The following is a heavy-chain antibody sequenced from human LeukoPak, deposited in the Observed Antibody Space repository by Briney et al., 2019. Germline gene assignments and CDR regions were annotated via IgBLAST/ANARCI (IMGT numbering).Heavy chain of an antibody. CDR1: GYSISSGYY. CDR2: IYHSGST. CDR3: ARGPGYYGSGSAYYYYGMDV. J-gene: IGHJ6*04. V-gene: IGHV4-38-2*01. D-gene: IGHD3-10*01. Sequence: SETLSLTCAVSGYSISSGYYWGWIRQPPGKGLEWIGSIYHSGSTYYNPSLKSRVTISVDTSKNQFSLKLSSVTAADTAVYYCARGPGYYGSGSAYYYYGMDVWGKGTTVTVSS.